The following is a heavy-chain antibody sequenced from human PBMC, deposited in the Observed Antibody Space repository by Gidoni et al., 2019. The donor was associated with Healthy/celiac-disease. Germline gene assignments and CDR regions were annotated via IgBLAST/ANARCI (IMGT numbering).Heavy chain of an antibody. D-gene: IGHD4-4*01. J-gene: IGHJ6*04. CDR3: ASTTVTTLLMDV. V-gene: IGHV3-30*01. CDR2: ISYDGSNK. Sequence: QVQLVESGGGVVQPGRSLRLSCAASGFTFSSYAMHWVRQAPGKGLEWVAVISYDGSNKYYADSVKGRFTISRDNSKNTLYLQMNSLRAEDTAVYYCASTTVTTLLMDVWGKGTTVTVSS. CDR1: GFTFSSYA.